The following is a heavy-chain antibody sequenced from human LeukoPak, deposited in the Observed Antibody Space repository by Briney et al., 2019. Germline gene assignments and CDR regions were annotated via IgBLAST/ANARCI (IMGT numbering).Heavy chain of an antibody. Sequence: PSETLSLTCAVYGDSFTGYYWSWIRQPPGKGLEWIGEINHSGSTNYNPSLKSRVTISVDPSKNQFSLKLTSVTAADTAVYYCAREGSYSGSGSPPLDYWGQRTLVTVSS. CDR3: AREGSYSGSGSPPLDY. CDR1: GDSFTGYY. CDR2: INHSGST. D-gene: IGHD3-10*01. V-gene: IGHV4-34*01. J-gene: IGHJ4*02.